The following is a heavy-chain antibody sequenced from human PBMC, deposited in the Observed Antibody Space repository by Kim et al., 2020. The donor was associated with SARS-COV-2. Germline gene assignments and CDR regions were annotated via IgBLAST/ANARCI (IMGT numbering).Heavy chain of an antibody. J-gene: IGHJ3*02. CDR1: GFTFSSYG. CDR3: AREHSGSYYHDGFDI. D-gene: IGHD1-26*01. Sequence: GGSLRLSCAASGFTFSSYGMHWVRQAPGKGLEWVAVIWYDGSNKYYADSVKGRFTISRDNSKNTLYLQMNSLRAEDTAVYYCAREHSGSYYHDGFDIWGQGTMVTVSS. V-gene: IGHV3-33*01. CDR2: IWYDGSNK.